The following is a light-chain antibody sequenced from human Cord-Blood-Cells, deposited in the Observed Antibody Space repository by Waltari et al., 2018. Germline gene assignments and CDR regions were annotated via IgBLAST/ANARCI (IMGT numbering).Light chain of an antibody. CDR2: GAS. CDR1: QSVSSK. Sequence: EIVMTQSPATLSVSPGERATLPCRASQSVSSKLAWYQQKPGQAPRLLFYGASTRATGIPAWLSGSGSGTEFTLTISSLQSEDFAVYYCQQYNNWPPLTFGGGTKVEIK. V-gene: IGKV3-15*01. CDR3: QQYNNWPPLT. J-gene: IGKJ4*01.